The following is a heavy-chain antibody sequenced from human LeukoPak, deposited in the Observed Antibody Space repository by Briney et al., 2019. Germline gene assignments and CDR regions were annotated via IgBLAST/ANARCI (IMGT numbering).Heavy chain of an antibody. V-gene: IGHV3-53*01. CDR2: IYSGGST. D-gene: IGHD1-26*01. CDR1: GFTFSSYA. J-gene: IGHJ3*02. Sequence: GGSLRLSCAASGFTFSSYAMSWVRQAPGKGLEWVSVIYSGGSTYYADSVKGRFTISRDNSKNTLYLQMNSLRAEDTAVYYCARDLVGADAFDIWGQGTMVTVSS. CDR3: ARDLVGADAFDI.